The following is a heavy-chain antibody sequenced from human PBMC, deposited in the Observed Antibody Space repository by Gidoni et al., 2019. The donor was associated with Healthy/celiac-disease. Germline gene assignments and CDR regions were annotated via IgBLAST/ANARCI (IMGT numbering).Heavy chain of an antibody. J-gene: IGHJ4*02. D-gene: IGHD4-17*01. V-gene: IGHV3-30*18. CDR3: AKTTTVTTDVDY. Sequence: QVQLVESGGGVVQPGRSLRLSCAASGFTFSSYGMHWVRQAPGKGLEWVAVISYDGSNKYYADSVKGRFTISRDNSKNTLYLQMNSLRAEDTAVYYCAKTTTVTTDVDYWGQGTLVTVSS. CDR2: ISYDGSNK. CDR1: GFTFSSYG.